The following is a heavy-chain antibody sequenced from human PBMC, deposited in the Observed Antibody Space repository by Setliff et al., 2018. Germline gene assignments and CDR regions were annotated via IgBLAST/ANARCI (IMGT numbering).Heavy chain of an antibody. D-gene: IGHD2-21*02. J-gene: IGHJ6*02. CDR3: ARAPDCGGDCYAPTPKYYYYYYGMDV. CDR2: MNPNSGNT. CDR1: GYTFTSYY. V-gene: IGHV1-8*02. Sequence: ASVKVSCKASGYTFTSYYMHWVRQAPGQGLEWMGWMNPNSGNTGYAQKFQGRVTMTRNTSISTAYMELSSLRSEDTAVYYCARAPDCGGDCYAPTPKYYYYYYGMDVWGQGTTVTVS.